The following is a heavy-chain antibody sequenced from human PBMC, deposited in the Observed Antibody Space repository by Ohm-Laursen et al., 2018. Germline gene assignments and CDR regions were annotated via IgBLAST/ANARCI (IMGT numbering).Heavy chain of an antibody. Sequence: SDTLSLTCAVYGGSFSGYYWSWIRQPPGKGLEWIGEINHSGSTNYNPSLKSRVTISVDTSKNQFSLKLSSVTAADTAVYYCARALDGSSGWDDAFDIWGQGTMVTVSS. J-gene: IGHJ3*02. V-gene: IGHV4-34*01. CDR3: ARALDGSSGWDDAFDI. CDR1: GGSFSGYY. D-gene: IGHD6-19*01. CDR2: INHSGST.